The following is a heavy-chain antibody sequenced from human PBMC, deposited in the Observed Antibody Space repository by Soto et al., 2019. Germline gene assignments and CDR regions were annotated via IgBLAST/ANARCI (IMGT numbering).Heavy chain of an antibody. J-gene: IGHJ4*02. CDR3: ARDRSTGDY. Sequence: QVQLVQSGADVKKPGASVKVSCKASGYTFSDYGISWVRQAPGQGLEWMGWISAYNGKTDYAQKFQGRVTMTTDTSTGTAYMALRGLRSDDTAVYYCARDRSTGDYWGQGTLITVSS. CDR2: ISAYNGKT. V-gene: IGHV1-18*01. CDR1: GYTFSDYG.